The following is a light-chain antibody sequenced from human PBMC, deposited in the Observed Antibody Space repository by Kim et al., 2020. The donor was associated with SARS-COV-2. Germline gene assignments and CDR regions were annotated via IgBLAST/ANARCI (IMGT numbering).Light chain of an antibody. Sequence: NFMLTQPHSVSESPGKTVTISCTRSSGSIASNYVPWYQQRPGSAPTTVIYEDNQRPSGVPDRFSGSIDSSSNSASLTISGLKTEDEADYYCQSYDSSNQGVFGGGTQLTVL. CDR3: QSYDSSNQGV. CDR1: SGSIASNY. CDR2: EDN. V-gene: IGLV6-57*04. J-gene: IGLJ3*02.